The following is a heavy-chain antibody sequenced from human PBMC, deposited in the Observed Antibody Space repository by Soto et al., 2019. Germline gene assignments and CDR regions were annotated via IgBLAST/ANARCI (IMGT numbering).Heavy chain of an antibody. CDR2: ISDSGGRT. Sequence: EVQLLESGGGLVQPGGSLRLSCAASGFSFRGYAMSWVRQAPGKGLEWVSAISDSGGRTYYADSVKGRFTIPRDNSKNTLYLQMNSQRAEDTAVYYCAKERTSSGYFDYWGQGTLVTVSS. D-gene: IGHD3-22*01. V-gene: IGHV3-23*01. J-gene: IGHJ4*02. CDR3: AKERTSSGYFDY. CDR1: GFSFRGYA.